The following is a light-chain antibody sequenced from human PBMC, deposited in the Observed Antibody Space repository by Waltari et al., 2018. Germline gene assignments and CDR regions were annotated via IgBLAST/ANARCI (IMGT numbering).Light chain of an antibody. V-gene: IGKV1-5*03. CDR2: RAS. Sequence: DIQMTPSPSTLSASVGDRVTITCRASPSLSVLLAWYQPKPGRAPTLLIFRASSLESGVPSRVSGMGSETEFTLTSSSLQPDDFATYYCQQYNSFSTTFGGGTKVESK. CDR1: PSLSVL. J-gene: IGKJ4*01. CDR3: QQYNSFSTT.